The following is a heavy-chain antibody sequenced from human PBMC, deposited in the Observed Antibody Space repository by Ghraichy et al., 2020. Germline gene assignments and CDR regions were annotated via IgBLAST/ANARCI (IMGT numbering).Heavy chain of an antibody. CDR3: ARGRRAVSTLDVIDY. CDR2: ISYDGSNK. V-gene: IGHV3-30-3*01. D-gene: IGHD1-1*01. Sequence: GGSLRLSCAASGFTFSSYAMHWVRQAPGKGLEWVAVISYDGSNKYYADSVKGRFTISRDNSKNTLYLQMNSLGAEDTAVYYCARGRRAVSTLDVIDYWGQGTLVTVFS. CDR1: GFTFSSYA. J-gene: IGHJ4*02.